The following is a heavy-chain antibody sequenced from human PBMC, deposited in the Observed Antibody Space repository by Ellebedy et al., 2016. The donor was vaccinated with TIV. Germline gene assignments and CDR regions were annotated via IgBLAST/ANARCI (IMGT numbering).Heavy chain of an antibody. J-gene: IGHJ4*02. CDR3: ARRDCSGGSCPIDH. Sequence: GESLKISCKGSGYSFTNYWIAWVRRVPGNDLEYMGIIYAGDSDTRYSPSFEGQVSISVDKSISTAYLQWRSLKASDTAIYYCARRDCSGGSCPIDHWGQGTLVTVSS. CDR1: GYSFTNYW. CDR2: IYAGDSDT. D-gene: IGHD2-15*01. V-gene: IGHV5-51*01.